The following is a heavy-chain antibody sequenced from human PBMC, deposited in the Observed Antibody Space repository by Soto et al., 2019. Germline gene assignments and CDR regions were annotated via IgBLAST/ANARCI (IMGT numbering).Heavy chain of an antibody. V-gene: IGHV3-30*18. J-gene: IGHJ2*01. CDR1: GFTFSSYG. CDR3: AKERRGYWSGGSCYLGRYFDL. CDR2: ISYDGSNK. D-gene: IGHD2-15*01. Sequence: QVQLVESGGGVVQPGRSLRLSCAASGFTFSSYGMHWVRQAPGKGLEWVAVISYDGSNKYYADSVKGRFTISRDNSKNTLYLQMNSLRAEDTAVYYCAKERRGYWSGGSCYLGRYFDLWGRGTLVTVSS.